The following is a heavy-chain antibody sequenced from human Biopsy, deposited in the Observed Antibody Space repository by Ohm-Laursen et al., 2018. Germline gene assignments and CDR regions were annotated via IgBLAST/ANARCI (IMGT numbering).Heavy chain of an antibody. J-gene: IGHJ4*02. CDR2: IYASGST. V-gene: IGHV4-4*07. CDR1: GTSIITYS. D-gene: IGHD4-17*01. Sequence: SDTLSLTCSVSGTSIITYSWSWIRQPAGKGLEWIGRIYASGSTNYNPSLKSRVTMSLDTSESRFSLELASVTAADTAVYYCARDSPSYADYPLDSWGPGILVTVS. CDR3: ARDSPSYADYPLDS.